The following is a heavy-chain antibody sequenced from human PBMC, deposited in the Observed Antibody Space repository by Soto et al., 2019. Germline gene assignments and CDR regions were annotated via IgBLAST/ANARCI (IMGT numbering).Heavy chain of an antibody. CDR2: IYHSGSI. CDR1: GGSISSGGYS. V-gene: IGHV4-30-2*01. CDR3: ARDTTPSL. Sequence: SETLSLTCAVSGGSISSGGYSWSWIRQPPGKGLEGIGYIYHSGSIYYNPSLKSRVTISVDRSKNQFSLKLSSVTAADTAMYYCARDTTPSLWGQGTLVTVYS. D-gene: IGHD1-1*01. J-gene: IGHJ4*02.